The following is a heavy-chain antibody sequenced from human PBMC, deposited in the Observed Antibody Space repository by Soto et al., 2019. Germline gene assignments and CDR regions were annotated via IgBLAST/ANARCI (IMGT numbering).Heavy chain of an antibody. CDR3: ARDLNTAWLLDS. CDR2: ISTSSAYI. J-gene: IGHJ4*02. CDR1: GFTFSHYS. Sequence: EVQLVESGGGLVKPGGSLRLSCAASGFTFSHYSMNWVRQAPGKGLEWVSSISTSSAYIYYADSVKGRFTISRENAKNSLYLQMHSLRAEDTAVYYCARDLNTAWLLDSWGQGTLVTVSS. D-gene: IGHD6-19*01. V-gene: IGHV3-21*01.